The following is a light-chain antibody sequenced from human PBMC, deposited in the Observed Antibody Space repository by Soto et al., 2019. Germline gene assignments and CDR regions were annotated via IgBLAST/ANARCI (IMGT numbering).Light chain of an antibody. V-gene: IGKV3-15*01. Sequence: EIVMTQSPATLSVSPGEKATLSCRASQSVSGDLAWYQQKPGQAPRLLIYGASTRATGIPARFSGSGSGTEFTLTISSLQSEDFAVYYCQQYNDWPPLTFGGGTKVELK. CDR1: QSVSGD. CDR2: GAS. CDR3: QQYNDWPPLT. J-gene: IGKJ4*01.